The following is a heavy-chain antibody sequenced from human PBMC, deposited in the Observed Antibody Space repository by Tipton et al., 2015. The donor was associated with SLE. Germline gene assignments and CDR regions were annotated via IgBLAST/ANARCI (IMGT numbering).Heavy chain of an antibody. D-gene: IGHD5-24*01. CDR3: AKDKVAGDGYVEFDY. Sequence: SLRLSCAASGFIFSSYAMNWVRQAPGKGLEWVSVIYAGGGGATTYYADSVKGRFTISRDNSKDTVYLQMNSLRAGDTAVYYCAKDKVAGDGYVEFDYWGQGTLVTVSS. V-gene: IGHV3-23*03. J-gene: IGHJ4*02. CDR2: IYAGGGGATT. CDR1: GFIFSSYA.